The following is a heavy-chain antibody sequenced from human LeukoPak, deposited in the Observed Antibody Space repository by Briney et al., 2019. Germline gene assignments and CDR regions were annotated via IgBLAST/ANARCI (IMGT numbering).Heavy chain of an antibody. Sequence: PSETLSLTCTVSGGSISSRSYYWGWIRQPPGKGLEWIGSLYYSGSTFYNPSLKSRVTISVDTSKNHFSLKLSSVTAADTAVYYCAXXXDYXXWYFDLWGRGTLVTV. CDR3: AXXXDYXXWYFDL. V-gene: IGHV4-39*02. D-gene: IGHD4-17*01. CDR2: LYYSGST. CDR1: GGSISSRSYY. J-gene: IGHJ2*01.